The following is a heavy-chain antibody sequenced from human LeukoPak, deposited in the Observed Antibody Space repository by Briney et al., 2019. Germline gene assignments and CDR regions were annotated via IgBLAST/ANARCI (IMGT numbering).Heavy chain of an antibody. CDR1: GFTFSSYA. Sequence: GGSLRLSCAASGFTFSSYAMSWVRQAPGKGLEWVSAISGNGGSTYYADSVKGRFTISRDNSKNTLYLQMNSLRAEDTAVYYCAKTPMGYFDWLFPTPFDYWGQGTLVTVSS. V-gene: IGHV3-23*01. J-gene: IGHJ4*02. D-gene: IGHD3-9*01. CDR3: AKTPMGYFDWLFPTPFDY. CDR2: ISGNGGST.